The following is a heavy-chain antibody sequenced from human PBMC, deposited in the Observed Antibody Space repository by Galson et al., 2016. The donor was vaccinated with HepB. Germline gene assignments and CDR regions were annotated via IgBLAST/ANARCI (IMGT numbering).Heavy chain of an antibody. CDR2: INTYNGNT. Sequence: SVKVSCKASGYTFTSYGISRVRQAPGQGLEWMAWINTYNGNTEDSQKVQGRVAMTTDTSTNTAYMELSGLRPDDTAVYYCARDDRSGGMDVWGQGTMVTVSS. CDR3: ARDDRSGGMDV. V-gene: IGHV1-18*04. D-gene: IGHD6-25*01. J-gene: IGHJ6*02. CDR1: GYTFTSYG.